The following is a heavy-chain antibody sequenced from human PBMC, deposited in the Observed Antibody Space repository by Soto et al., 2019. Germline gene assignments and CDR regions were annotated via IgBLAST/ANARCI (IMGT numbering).Heavy chain of an antibody. V-gene: IGHV4-59*01. J-gene: IGHJ4*02. CDR3: ARGLGGYLDYLDY. Sequence: ETLSLTCTVSGGSISSYYWSWIRQPPGKGLEWIGYIYYSGSTNYNPSLKSRVTISVDTSKNQFSLKLSSVTAADTAVYYCARGLGGYLDYLDYWGQGTLVTVSS. CDR1: GGSISSYY. D-gene: IGHD3-16*02. CDR2: IYYSGST.